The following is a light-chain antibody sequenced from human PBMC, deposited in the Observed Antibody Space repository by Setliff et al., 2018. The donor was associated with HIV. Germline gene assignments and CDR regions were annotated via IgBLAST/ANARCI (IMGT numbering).Light chain of an antibody. Sequence: QSALTQPASVSGSPGQSITISCTGTSSDVGGYNYVSWYQQHPGKAPKLRIYDVSNRPPGVAKRLSGSKSGNTASLTISGLQAEDEAAYYCSSYTRSSTLKFGGGTKVTVL. CDR1: SSDVGGYNY. J-gene: IGLJ3*02. CDR3: SSYTRSSTLK. CDR2: DVS. V-gene: IGLV2-14*03.